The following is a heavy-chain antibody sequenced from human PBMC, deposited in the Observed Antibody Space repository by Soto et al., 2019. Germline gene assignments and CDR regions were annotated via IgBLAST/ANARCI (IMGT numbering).Heavy chain of an antibody. D-gene: IGHD6-13*01. V-gene: IGHV3-9*01. CDR2: ISWNSGSI. CDR1: GFTFDDYA. CDR3: AKDRSSTLDYYGMDV. Sequence: EVQLVESGGGLVQPGRSLRLSCAASGFTFDDYAMHWVRQAPGKGLERVSGISWNSGSIGYADSVKGRFTISRDNAKNSLYLQMNSLRAEDTALYYCAKDRSSTLDYYGMDVWGQGTTVTVSS. J-gene: IGHJ6*02.